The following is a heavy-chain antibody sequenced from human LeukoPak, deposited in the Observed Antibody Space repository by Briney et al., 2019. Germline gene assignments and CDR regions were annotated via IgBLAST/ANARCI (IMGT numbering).Heavy chain of an antibody. CDR3: ARGFRNGPFDC. V-gene: IGHV3-20*04. CDR1: GFTFDDYG. CDR2: INRNGGST. D-gene: IGHD2-8*01. Sequence: WGSLRLSCEASGFTFDDYGMSWVRQPPGKGLEWVSGINRNGGSTDYADSVKGRFTISRDNAKNSHFLQMNSLRVEDTALYYCARGFRNGPFDCWGQGTLVTVSS. J-gene: IGHJ4*02.